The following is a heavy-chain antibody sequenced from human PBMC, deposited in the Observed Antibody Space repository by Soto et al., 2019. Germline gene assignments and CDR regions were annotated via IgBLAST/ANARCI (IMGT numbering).Heavy chain of an antibody. J-gene: IGHJ4*01. V-gene: IGHV3-23*01. CDR1: GFTFSSYA. CDR2: ISANGDST. CDR3: LFDY. Sequence: GGSLRLSCAASGFTFSSYAMAWVRQAPGKGLEWVSTISANGDSTSYADSVKGRFTISRDNSKNTLYLQMDSLRVDDTVLYYCLFDYWGHGTLVTVSS.